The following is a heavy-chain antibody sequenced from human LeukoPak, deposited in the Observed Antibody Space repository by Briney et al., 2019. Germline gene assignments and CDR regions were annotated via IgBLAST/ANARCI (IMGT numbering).Heavy chain of an antibody. CDR1: GFTFSSYG. D-gene: IGHD6-19*01. Sequence: GGTLRLSCAASGFTFSSYGMSWVRQAPGKGLEWVSAISGSGGSTYYADSVKGRFTISRDNSKNTLYLQMNGLRAEDTAVYYCAKDNGSSGWYYVYWGQGTLVTVSS. CDR3: AKDNGSSGWYYVY. V-gene: IGHV3-23*01. CDR2: ISGSGGST. J-gene: IGHJ4*02.